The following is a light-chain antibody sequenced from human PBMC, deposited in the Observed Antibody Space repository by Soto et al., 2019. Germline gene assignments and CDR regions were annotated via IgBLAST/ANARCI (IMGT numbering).Light chain of an antibody. Sequence: DIQMIQSPSSLSASVGDRVTITCRASQNIANCLSWYQQKPGKAPKLLIYAASRWHSGLPSRFSGSGSGTDFPVTLSHLQGADLESYYCLQTYTAPATFGQGTRVEI. V-gene: IGKV1-39*01. CDR1: QNIANC. CDR2: AAS. CDR3: LQTYTAPAT. J-gene: IGKJ1*01.